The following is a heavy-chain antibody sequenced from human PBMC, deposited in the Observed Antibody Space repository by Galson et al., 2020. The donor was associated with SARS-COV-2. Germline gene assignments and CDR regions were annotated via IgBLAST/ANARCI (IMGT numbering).Heavy chain of an antibody. V-gene: IGHV3-48*02. Sequence: GGSLRLSCAASGFTFSSFSMTWVRQAPGKGPEWVSYISGRSTTIYYAESVRGRFTISRDNAENSVYMQMNSQRDEDTAVYYCSRDMALSPTDPCGMDVWGRGTTVTVS. J-gene: IGHJ6*02. CDR3: SRDMALSPTDPCGMDV. CDR2: ISGRSTTI. D-gene: IGHD1-1*01. CDR1: GFTFSSFS.